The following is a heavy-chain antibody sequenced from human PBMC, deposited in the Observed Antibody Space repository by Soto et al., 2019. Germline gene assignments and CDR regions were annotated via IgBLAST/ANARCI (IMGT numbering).Heavy chain of an antibody. CDR2: IIPIFGTA. D-gene: IGHD3-9*01. Sequence: ASVKVSCKASGGTFSSYAISWVRQAPGQGLEWMGGIIPIFGTANYAQKFQGRVTITADESTSTAYMELSSLRSEDTAVYYCARDAVLRYFEWSPSYGLDVWGQGTTVTVSS. CDR3: ARDAVLRYFEWSPSYGLDV. J-gene: IGHJ6*02. V-gene: IGHV1-69*13. CDR1: GGTFSSYA.